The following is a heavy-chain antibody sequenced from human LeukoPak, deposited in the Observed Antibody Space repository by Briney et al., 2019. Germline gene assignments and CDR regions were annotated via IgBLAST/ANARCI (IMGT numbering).Heavy chain of an antibody. CDR3: ARVIDYGALDACDI. CDR1: GFSFHSYA. D-gene: IGHD4-17*01. Sequence: GGSLRLSCVASGFSFHSYAMTWVRQAPGKGLEWVSGISGSAVSTHYADSVKGRFTIPRDNSKSTLYAQMNSLRAEDTAVYFCARVIDYGALDACDIWGQGTMVTVSS. CDR2: ISGSAVST. V-gene: IGHV3-23*01. J-gene: IGHJ3*02.